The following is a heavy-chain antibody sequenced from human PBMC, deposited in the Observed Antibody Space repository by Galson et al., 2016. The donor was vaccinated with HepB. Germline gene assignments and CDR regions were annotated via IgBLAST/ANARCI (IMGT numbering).Heavy chain of an antibody. CDR2: IYHTGTT. J-gene: IGHJ4*02. D-gene: IGHD2-15*01. CDR3: AREATYCSDGSCYPGPFDY. V-gene: IGHV4-39*02. CDR1: GGSISSFGYS. Sequence: LSLTCTVSGGSISSFGYSWAWIYQPPGQGLEWIGTIYHTGTTHYNPSLQSRVPISVDTSRNQFSLNLNSVTAAETAVFYCAREATYCSDGSCYPGPFDYWGQGTVVIVSS.